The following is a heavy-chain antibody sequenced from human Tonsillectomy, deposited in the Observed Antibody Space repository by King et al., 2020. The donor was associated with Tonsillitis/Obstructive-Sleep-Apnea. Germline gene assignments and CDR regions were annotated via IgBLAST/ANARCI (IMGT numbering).Heavy chain of an antibody. J-gene: IGHJ4*02. V-gene: IGHV3-72*01. CDR1: GFTFSDHY. Sequence: VQLVESGGGLVQPGGSLRLSCAASGFTFSDHYMDWVRQAPGKGLEWVGRTRNKANSYTTEYAASVKGRFTISRDDSKNSLYLQMNSLKSEDTAVYYCARVGWSGWFYRLDHWGQGTLVTVSS. CDR2: TRNKANSYTT. D-gene: IGHD3-3*01. CDR3: ARVGWSGWFYRLDH.